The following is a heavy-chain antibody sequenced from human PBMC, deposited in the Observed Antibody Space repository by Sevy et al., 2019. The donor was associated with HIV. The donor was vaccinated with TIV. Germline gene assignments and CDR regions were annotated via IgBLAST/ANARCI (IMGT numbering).Heavy chain of an antibody. V-gene: IGHV3-7*01. CDR1: GFMFSGVW. Sequence: GGSLRLSCAASGFMFSGVWMSWVRQAPGKIPEWVANIKEDGSEKRYEDSVKGRFTISRDNAKNSLFLQMDSLRVEDTAVYYCARGPFWGPGALVTVSS. J-gene: IGHJ4*02. CDR3: ARGPF. CDR2: IKEDGSEK.